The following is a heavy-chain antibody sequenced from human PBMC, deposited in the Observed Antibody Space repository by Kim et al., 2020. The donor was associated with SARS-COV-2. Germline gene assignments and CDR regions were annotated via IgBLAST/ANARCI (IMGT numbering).Heavy chain of an antibody. CDR1: GFTFSSSW. CDR2: IKPDGSDQ. CDR3: TSVSLGTPGDS. J-gene: IGHJ4*02. V-gene: IGHV3-7*03. Sequence: GGSLRLSCAVSGFTFSSSWMNWVRRAPGKGLEWVANIKPDGSDQYYVDSVKGRFTISRDNAKNSLSLQMNNLRVEDTALYYCTSVSLGTPGDSWGQGTLV.